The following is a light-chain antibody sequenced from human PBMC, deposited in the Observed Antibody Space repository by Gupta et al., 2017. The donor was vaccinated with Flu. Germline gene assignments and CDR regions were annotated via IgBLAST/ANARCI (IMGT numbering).Light chain of an antibody. J-gene: IGLJ1*01. CDR1: NLGSTN. Sequence: TIRCTWNSANLGSTNASWYQQQPGQAPILVIYANNIRPSGIPDRFSGSSSGTSASLTISGVQAEDEADYYCNARDDTPNHLSVFGRGTKITVL. CDR2: ANN. V-gene: IGLV3-19*01. CDR3: NARDDTPNHLSV.